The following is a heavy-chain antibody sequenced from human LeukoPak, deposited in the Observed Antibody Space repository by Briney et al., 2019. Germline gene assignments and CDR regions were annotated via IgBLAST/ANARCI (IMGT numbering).Heavy chain of an antibody. V-gene: IGHV4-31*03. D-gene: IGHD5-24*01. CDR1: GGSISSAAYD. Sequence: SETLSLTCTVSGGSISSAAYDWSWIRQLPGKGLEWLGYIYFSGSTYYNPSLKSRITISVDTSKNQFSLKLSSVTVADTAVYYCARGDGYNLDYWGQGTLVTVSS. CDR2: IYFSGST. CDR3: ARGDGYNLDY. J-gene: IGHJ4*02.